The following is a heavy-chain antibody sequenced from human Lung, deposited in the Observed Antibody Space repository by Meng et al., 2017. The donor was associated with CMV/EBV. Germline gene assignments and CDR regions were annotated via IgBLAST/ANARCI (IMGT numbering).Heavy chain of an antibody. Sequence: AXVXVSXXASGYTFTTYYMHWVRQVPGEGLEWMGWINPNSGGTIYAQNFQGRVTMTRDTSISTAYMEMSRLTSDDTAIYYCARGTGPYCSSTDCYGAHYGMDVWGQGTTVXVSS. CDR3: ARGTGPYCSSTDCYGAHYGMDV. CDR2: INPNSGGT. CDR1: GYTFTTYY. V-gene: IGHV1-2*02. D-gene: IGHD2-2*01. J-gene: IGHJ6*02.